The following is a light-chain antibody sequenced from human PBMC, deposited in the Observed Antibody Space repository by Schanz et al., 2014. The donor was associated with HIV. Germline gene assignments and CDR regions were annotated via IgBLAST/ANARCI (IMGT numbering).Light chain of an antibody. Sequence: QSALTQPASVSGSPGQSITISCSGTSSDVGTYNRVSWYQQPPGKAPKLMIYEVSKRPSGVSSRFSGSKSGNTASLTISGLQAEDEGDYYCCSYAGSSTLVFGGGTKLTVL. J-gene: IGLJ2*01. CDR2: EVS. V-gene: IGLV2-23*02. CDR1: SSDVGTYNR. CDR3: CSYAGSSTLV.